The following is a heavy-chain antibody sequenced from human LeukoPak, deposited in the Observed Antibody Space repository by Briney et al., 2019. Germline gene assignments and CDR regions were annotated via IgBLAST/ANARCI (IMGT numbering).Heavy chain of an antibody. Sequence: SQTLSLTCTVSGGSISSGSYYWSWIRQPAGKGLEWIGRIYTSGSTNYNPSLKSRVTISVDTSKNQFSLKLSSVTAADTAVYYCARVRGYSLDYWGQGTLVTVSS. CDR3: ARVRGYSLDY. D-gene: IGHD5-18*01. J-gene: IGHJ4*02. CDR1: GGSISSGSYY. CDR2: IYTSGST. V-gene: IGHV4-61*02.